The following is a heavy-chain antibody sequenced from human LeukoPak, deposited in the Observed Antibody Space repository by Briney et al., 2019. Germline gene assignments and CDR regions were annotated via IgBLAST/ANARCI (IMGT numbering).Heavy chain of an antibody. D-gene: IGHD3-16*02. CDR2: INSDGRST. CDR1: GFTFSSYW. Sequence: QTGGSLRLSCTASGFTFSSYWMHWVRQAPGKGLVWVSRINSDGRSTSYADSVRGRFTISRDNAKNTLYLQMNSLRAEDTAVYYCARDWATRRYDYYYYGMDVWGQGTTVTVSS. J-gene: IGHJ6*02. CDR3: ARDWATRRYDYYYYGMDV. V-gene: IGHV3-74*01.